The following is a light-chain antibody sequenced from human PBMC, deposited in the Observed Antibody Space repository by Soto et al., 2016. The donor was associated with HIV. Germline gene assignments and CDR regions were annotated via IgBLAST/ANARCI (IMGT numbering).Light chain of an antibody. V-gene: IGKV1-9*01. J-gene: IGKJ1*01. CDR2: AAS. Sequence: DIQLTQSPSFLSASVGDRVTITCRASQGISSDLAWYQQKPGKAPELLIYAASTLQSGVPSRFSGSGSGTEFTLTISSLQPEDFAAYYCQQLNSYPRTFGQGTKVE. CDR1: QGISSD. CDR3: QQLNSYPRT.